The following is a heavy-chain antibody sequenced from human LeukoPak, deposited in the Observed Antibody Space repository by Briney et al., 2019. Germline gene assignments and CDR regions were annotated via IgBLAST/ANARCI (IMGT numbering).Heavy chain of an antibody. CDR3: ARGYYCSGGSCYLDY. CDR1: GFTFSSYW. D-gene: IGHD2-15*01. CDR2: IKQDGSEK. J-gene: IGHJ4*02. Sequence: GGSLRLSCAASGFTFSSYWMSWVRQAPGKGLEWVANIKQDGSEKYYVDSVKGRFTISRDNAKNSLYLQMNSLRAEDTAVYYCARGYYCSGGSCYLDYWGQGTLVTVSS. V-gene: IGHV3-7*01.